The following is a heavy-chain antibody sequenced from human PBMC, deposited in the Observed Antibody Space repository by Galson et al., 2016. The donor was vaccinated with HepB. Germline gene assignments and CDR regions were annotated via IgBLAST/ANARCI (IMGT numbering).Heavy chain of an antibody. D-gene: IGHD4-17*01. Sequence: SLRLSCAASGFAFGSHWMHWVRQVPGKGLVWVSRINSDGTISNYADSVKGRFTISRDNAKNMLYLQMNSLRAEDTALYYCVREDYGDDPVYYYYYGMDVWGQGTTVSVSS. CDR1: GFAFGSHW. CDR3: VREDYGDDPVYYYYYGMDV. CDR2: INSDGTIS. V-gene: IGHV3-74*01. J-gene: IGHJ6*02.